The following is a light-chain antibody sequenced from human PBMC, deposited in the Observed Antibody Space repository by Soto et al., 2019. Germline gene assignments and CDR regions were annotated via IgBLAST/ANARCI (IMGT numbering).Light chain of an antibody. Sequence: QSALTQPPSASGTPGQRVTISCSGSSSNIGSNTVNWYQQLPGTAPKLLIYNNHQRPSGVPDRFSGSKSGTSASLAISGLQSEDEADYYCAPWDDSLNGWVFGGGTKLTVL. CDR2: NNH. CDR3: APWDDSLNGWV. CDR1: SSNIGSNT. V-gene: IGLV1-44*01. J-gene: IGLJ3*02.